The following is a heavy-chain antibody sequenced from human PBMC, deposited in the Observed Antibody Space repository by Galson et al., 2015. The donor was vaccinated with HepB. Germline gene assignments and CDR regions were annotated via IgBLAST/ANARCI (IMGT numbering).Heavy chain of an antibody. J-gene: IGHJ4*02. Sequence: SVKVSCKVSGYTLTELSMHWVRQAPGKGLEWMGGFDPEDGETIYAQKFQGRVTMTEDTSTDTAYMELSNLRSEDTAVYYCATEWPGYCSGGSCSGYFDYWGQGTLVTVSS. CDR3: ATEWPGYCSGGSCSGYFDY. CDR1: GYTLTELS. D-gene: IGHD2-15*01. V-gene: IGHV1-24*01. CDR2: FDPEDGET.